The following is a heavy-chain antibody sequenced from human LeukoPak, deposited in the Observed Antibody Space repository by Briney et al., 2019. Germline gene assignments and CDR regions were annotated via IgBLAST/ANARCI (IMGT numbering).Heavy chain of an antibody. Sequence: GGSLRLSCTASGFTYSNYALGRVRQAPGKGLVWVSRMNSDGSSTSYADSVKGRFTISRDNAKNTLYLQMNSLRAEDTAVYYCARGRYSISSGAADYWGQGTLVTVSS. CDR1: GFTYSNYA. D-gene: IGHD6-6*01. CDR3: ARGRYSISSGAADY. J-gene: IGHJ4*02. V-gene: IGHV3-74*01. CDR2: MNSDGSST.